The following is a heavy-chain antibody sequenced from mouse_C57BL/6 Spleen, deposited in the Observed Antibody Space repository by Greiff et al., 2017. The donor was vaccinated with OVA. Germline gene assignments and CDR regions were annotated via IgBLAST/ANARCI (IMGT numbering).Heavy chain of an antibody. CDR2: IDPSDSET. Sequence: QVQLQQPGAELVRPGSSVKLSCKASGYTFTSYWMHWVKQRPIQGLEWIGNIDPSDSETHYNQKFKDKATLTVDKSSSTAYMQLSSLTSEDSAVYYCARGGMVTTEFAYWGQGTLVTVSA. V-gene: IGHV1-52*01. CDR1: GYTFTSYW. CDR3: ARGGMVTTEFAY. J-gene: IGHJ3*01. D-gene: IGHD2-3*01.